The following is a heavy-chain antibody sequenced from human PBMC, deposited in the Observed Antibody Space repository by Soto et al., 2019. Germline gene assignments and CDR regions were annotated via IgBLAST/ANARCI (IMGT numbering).Heavy chain of an antibody. CDR2: IKSKTDGGTT. V-gene: IGHV3-15*07. Sequence: GGSLRLSCAASGFTFSNAWINWVRQAPGKGLEWVGRIKSKTDGGTTDFAAPVKGRFAISRDDSKNIAYMQMNSLKIEDTAVYYCSTDSYSDMTVVRLDNWGHGTLVTVSS. J-gene: IGHJ4*01. CDR1: GFTFSNAW. D-gene: IGHD3-22*01. CDR3: STDSYSDMTVVRLDN.